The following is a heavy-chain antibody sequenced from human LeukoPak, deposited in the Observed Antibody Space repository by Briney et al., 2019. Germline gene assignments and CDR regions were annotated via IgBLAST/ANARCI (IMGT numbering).Heavy chain of an antibody. CDR2: MNPNSGGT. V-gene: IGHV1-2*02. CDR1: GYTFTDYY. CDR3: AINKAAKSLDY. Sequence: GASVKVSCKASGYTFTDYYIHWVRQAPGQGLEWMAWMNPNSGGTSYAQKFQGRVSMTSDTSISTGYMELSRLRFDDTAVYYCAINKAAKSLDYWGQGTLVTVSS. J-gene: IGHJ4*02. D-gene: IGHD6-25*01.